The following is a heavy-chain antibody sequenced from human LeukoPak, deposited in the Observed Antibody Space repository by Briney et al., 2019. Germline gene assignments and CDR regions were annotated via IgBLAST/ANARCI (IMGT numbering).Heavy chain of an antibody. CDR1: GYTFTGYY. CDR3: ARGGEIAVAGVDWFDP. V-gene: IGHV1-2*02. J-gene: IGHJ5*02. D-gene: IGHD6-19*01. CDR2: INPNSGGT. Sequence: ASVTVSCKASGYTFTGYYMHWVRQAPGQGLEWMGWINPNSGGTNYAQKFQGRVTMTRDTSISTAYMELSRLRSDDTAVYYCARGGEIAVAGVDWFDPWGQGTLVTVSS.